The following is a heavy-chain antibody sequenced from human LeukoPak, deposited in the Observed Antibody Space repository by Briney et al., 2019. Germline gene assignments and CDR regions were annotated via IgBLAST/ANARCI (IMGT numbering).Heavy chain of an antibody. CDR2: IGTAGDT. CDR3: ARGSGDY. V-gene: IGHV3-13*01. D-gene: IGHD6-25*01. J-gene: IGHJ4*02. CDR1: GFTFDDYA. Sequence: GGSLRLSCAASGFTFDDYAMHWVRQATGKGLEWVSAIGTAGDTYYPGSVKGRFTISRENAKNSLYLQMNSLRAGDTAVYYRARGSGDYWGQGTLVTVSS.